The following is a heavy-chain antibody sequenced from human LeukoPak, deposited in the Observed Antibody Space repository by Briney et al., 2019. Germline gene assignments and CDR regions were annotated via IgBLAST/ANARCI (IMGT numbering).Heavy chain of an antibody. J-gene: IGHJ4*02. CDR3: AREASSGYYPDY. D-gene: IGHD3-22*01. V-gene: IGHV4-59*02. Sequence: SETLSLTCTVSGGSVSSYYWSWIRQPPGKGLEWIGYIYYSGSTNYNPSLKSRVTISVDTSKNQFSLKLSSVTAADTAVYYCAREASSGYYPDYWGQGTLVTVSS. CDR2: IYYSGST. CDR1: GGSVSSYY.